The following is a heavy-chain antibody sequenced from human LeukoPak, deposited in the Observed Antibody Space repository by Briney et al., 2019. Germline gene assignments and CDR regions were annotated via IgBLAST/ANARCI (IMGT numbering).Heavy chain of an antibody. CDR3: ARVYSYGSYYFDY. V-gene: IGHV4-31*03. Sequence: SETLSLTCTVSGGSISSGGYYWSWIRQHPGKGLEWIGYICYSGSTYYNPSLKSRVTISVDTSKNQFSLKLSSVTAADTAVYHCARVYSYGSYYFDYWGQGTLVTVSS. J-gene: IGHJ4*02. CDR1: GGSISSGGYY. D-gene: IGHD5-18*01. CDR2: ICYSGST.